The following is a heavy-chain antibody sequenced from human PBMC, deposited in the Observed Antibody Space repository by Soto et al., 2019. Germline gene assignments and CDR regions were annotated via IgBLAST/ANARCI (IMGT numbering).Heavy chain of an antibody. CDR1: GFTFSSYA. CDR3: ASETLPPYGDQDY. J-gene: IGHJ4*02. D-gene: IGHD4-17*01. V-gene: IGHV3-30-3*01. CDR2: ISYDGSNK. Sequence: QVQLVESGGGVVQPGRSLRLSCAASGFTFSSYAMHWVRQAPGKVLEWVAVISYDGSNKYYADSVKGRFTISRDNSKNTLYLHMNSLRAEDTAVDYCASETLPPYGDQDYWGQGPLVTVSS.